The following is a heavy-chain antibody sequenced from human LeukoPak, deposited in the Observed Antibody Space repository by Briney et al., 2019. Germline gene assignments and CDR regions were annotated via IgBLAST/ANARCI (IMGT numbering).Heavy chain of an antibody. CDR2: IYYSGST. CDR1: GGSISGGDYY. CDR3: ARDPYYDSTGGHFDL. V-gene: IGHV4-61*08. Sequence: SETLSLTCTVSGGSISGGDYYWSWIRQPPGQGLEWFGHIYYSGSTNYNPSLKSRVTISVDTSKNQFSLKLSSVTAADTAVYYCARDPYYDSTGGHFDLWGRGTLVTVSS. J-gene: IGHJ2*01. D-gene: IGHD3-22*01.